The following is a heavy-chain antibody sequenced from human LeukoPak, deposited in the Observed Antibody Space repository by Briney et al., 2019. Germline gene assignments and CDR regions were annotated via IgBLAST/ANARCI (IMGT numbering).Heavy chain of an antibody. J-gene: IGHJ4*02. CDR3: ARGDDSSSWYFDY. CDR1: GFTFSSYG. Sequence: GGSLRLSCAASGFTFSSYGMHWVRQAPGKGLEWVAVISYDGSNKYYADSVKGRFTISRDNSKNTLYLQMNSLRAEDTAVYYWARGDDSSSWYFDYWGQGTLVTVSS. CDR2: ISYDGSNK. D-gene: IGHD6-13*01. V-gene: IGHV3-33*08.